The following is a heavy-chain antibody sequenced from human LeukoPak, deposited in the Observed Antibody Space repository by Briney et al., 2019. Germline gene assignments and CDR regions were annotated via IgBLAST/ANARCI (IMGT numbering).Heavy chain of an antibody. V-gene: IGHV1-69*13. J-gene: IGHJ4*02. Sequence: SVKVSCKASGGTFSSYAISWVRQAPGQGLEWMGGIIPIFGTANYAQKFQGRVTITADESTSTAYMELSSLRSEDTAVYYCATGYYYDSSGQYYSDYWGQGTLVTVSS. CDR1: GGTFSSYA. CDR3: ATGYYYDSSGQYYSDY. D-gene: IGHD3-22*01. CDR2: IIPIFGTA.